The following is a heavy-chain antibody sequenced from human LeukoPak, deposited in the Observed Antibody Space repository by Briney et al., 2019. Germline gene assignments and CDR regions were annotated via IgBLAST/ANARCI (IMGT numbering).Heavy chain of an antibody. CDR1: GFTFSSYW. Sequence: VGSLRLSCAASGFTFSSYWMSWVRQAPGKGLEWVASIKQDGTEKHYVDSVKGRFTISKDNAKNSLYLQMNSLRAEDTAVYYCAREDLSNYDLWLRGTMVTVSS. V-gene: IGHV3-7*03. CDR3: AREDLSNYDL. J-gene: IGHJ2*01. D-gene: IGHD4-11*01. CDR2: IKQDGTEK.